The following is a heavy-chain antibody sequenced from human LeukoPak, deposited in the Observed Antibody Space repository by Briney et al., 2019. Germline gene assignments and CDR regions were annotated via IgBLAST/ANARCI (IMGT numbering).Heavy chain of an antibody. J-gene: IGHJ4*02. CDR1: GFTFSTYW. V-gene: IGHV3-7*03. CDR3: ARVRTSIH. Sequence: PGGSLRLSCAVSGFTFSTYWMTWVRQAPGKGLEWVANIKQDGSEKYYVDSVKGRFTISRDNAKNSLYLQMNSLRAEDTAMYYCARVRTSIHWGQGTLVTVSS. CDR2: IKQDGSEK. D-gene: IGHD6-6*01.